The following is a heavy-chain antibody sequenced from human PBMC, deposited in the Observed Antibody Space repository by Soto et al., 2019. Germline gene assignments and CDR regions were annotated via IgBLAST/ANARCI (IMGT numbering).Heavy chain of an antibody. Sequence: SETLSLTCTVSGGSISSYYWSWIRQPPGKGLEWIGYIYYSGSTNYNPSLKSRVTISVDTSKNQFSLKLSSVTAADTAVYYCARVASAYDFWSGYYTGVGYNWFEPWGQGTLVTVSS. D-gene: IGHD3-3*01. V-gene: IGHV4-59*01. CDR3: ARVASAYDFWSGYYTGVGYNWFEP. J-gene: IGHJ5*02. CDR1: GGSISSYY. CDR2: IYYSGST.